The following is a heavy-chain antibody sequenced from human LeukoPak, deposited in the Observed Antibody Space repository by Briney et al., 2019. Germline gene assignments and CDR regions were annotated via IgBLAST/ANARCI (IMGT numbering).Heavy chain of an antibody. Sequence: GGSLRLSCAAPGFTFSSYSMNWVRQAPGKGLEWVSSISSSSSYIYYADSVKGRFTISRDNAKNSLYLQMNSLRAEDTAVYYCARVGGFGSLYYFDYWGQGTLVTVSS. CDR1: GFTFSSYS. V-gene: IGHV3-21*01. J-gene: IGHJ4*02. CDR2: ISSSSSYI. D-gene: IGHD2-15*01. CDR3: ARVGGFGSLYYFDY.